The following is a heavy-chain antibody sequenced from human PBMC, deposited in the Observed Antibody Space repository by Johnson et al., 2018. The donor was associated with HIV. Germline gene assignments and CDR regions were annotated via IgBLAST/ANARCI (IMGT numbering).Heavy chain of an antibody. CDR3: AIGPSWAAAGTNGAFDI. V-gene: IGHV3-9*01. J-gene: IGHJ3*02. D-gene: IGHD6-13*01. CDR2: ISWNSGMI. CDR1: VFTVSSHY. Sequence: EVQLVESGGGLIQPGGSLRLSCAASVFTVSSHYMSWVRQAPGKGLDCVSGISWNSGMIGYADSVKGRFTISRDNAKNSLHLQMNSLRPEDTALYYCAIGPSWAAAGTNGAFDIWGQGTMVTVSS.